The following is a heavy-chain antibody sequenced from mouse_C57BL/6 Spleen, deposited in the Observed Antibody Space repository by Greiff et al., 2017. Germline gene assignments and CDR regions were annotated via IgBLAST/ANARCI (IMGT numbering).Heavy chain of an antibody. V-gene: IGHV1-80*01. J-gene: IGHJ4*01. CDR2: IYPGDGDT. CDR3: AREGPIYYGNYRAMDY. D-gene: IGHD2-1*01. Sequence: VQLQESGAELVKPGASVKIYCKASGYAFSSYWMNWVKQRPGKGLEWIGQIYPGDGDTNYNGKFKGKATLTADKSSSTAYMQLSSLTSEDSAVYFCAREGPIYYGNYRAMDYWGQGTSVTVSS. CDR1: GYAFSSYW.